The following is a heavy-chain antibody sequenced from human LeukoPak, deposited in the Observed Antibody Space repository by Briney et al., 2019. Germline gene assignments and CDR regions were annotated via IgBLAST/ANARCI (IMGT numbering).Heavy chain of an antibody. D-gene: IGHD3-10*01. Sequence: GGSLRLSCAASGFSFTSYGMHWVRQAPGKGLEWVALITYDGYYKYYSDSVKGRFTISSDTSKNTLYLQMNSLRAEDTAVYYCARDLSPVVRASPMGYWGQGTLVTVSS. CDR3: ARDLSPVVRASPMGY. V-gene: IGHV3-30*03. J-gene: IGHJ4*02. CDR1: GFSFTSYG. CDR2: ITYDGYYK.